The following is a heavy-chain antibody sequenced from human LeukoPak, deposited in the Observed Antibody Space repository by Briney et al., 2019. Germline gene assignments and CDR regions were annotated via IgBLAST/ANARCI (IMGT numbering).Heavy chain of an antibody. D-gene: IGHD3-3*01. CDR2: INSDGSST. V-gene: IGHV3-74*01. CDR1: GFTFSRYW. CDR3: AKDIEDFWSGYFDY. Sequence: PGGSLRLSCAASGFTFSRYWMHWVRQAPGKGPVWVSRINSDGSSTSYADSVKGRFTISRDNAKNTLYLQMNSLRAEDTAEYYCAKDIEDFWSGYFDYWGQGTLVTVSS. J-gene: IGHJ4*02.